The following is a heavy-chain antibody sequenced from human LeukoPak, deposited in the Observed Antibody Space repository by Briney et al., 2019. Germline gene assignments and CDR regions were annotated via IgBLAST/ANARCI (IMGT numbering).Heavy chain of an antibody. V-gene: IGHV1-24*01. J-gene: IGHJ4*02. CDR3: ARDRNYYDSSGYSH. D-gene: IGHD3-22*01. CDR1: GYTLTELS. Sequence: ASVKVSCKVSGYTLTELSMHWVRQAPGKGLEWMGGFDPEDGETIYAQKSQGRVTMTEDTSTSTAYMELRSLRSDDTAVYYCARDRNYYDSSGYSHWGQGTLVTVSS. CDR2: FDPEDGET.